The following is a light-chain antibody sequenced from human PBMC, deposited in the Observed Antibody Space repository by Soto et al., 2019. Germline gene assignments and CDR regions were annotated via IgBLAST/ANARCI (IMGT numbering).Light chain of an antibody. V-gene: IGLV1-44*01. CDR3: TAWDDTMNGPV. J-gene: IGLJ3*02. Sequence: QSVLIQLPSASGTPGQRVTISCSGSSSNIGSNAVNWYQQLPGTAPKLLIYSDNQRPSGAPDRFSGSKSGTSASLAISGLQSEDEADYYCTAWDDTMNGPVFGGGTKLTVL. CDR2: SDN. CDR1: SSNIGSNA.